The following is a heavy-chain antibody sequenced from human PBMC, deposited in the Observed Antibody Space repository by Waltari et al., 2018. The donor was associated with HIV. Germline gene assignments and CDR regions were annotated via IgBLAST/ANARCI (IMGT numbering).Heavy chain of an antibody. Sequence: QVQLQESGPGLVKPSETLSLTCAVSGYSISSGYYWGWIRQPPGKGLGWIGSIYHSGTTSYNPSLKSRVTISIDTSKNQCSLKLSSVTAADTAVYYCARDQVGATYFDYWGQGTLVTVSS. CDR2: IYHSGTT. CDR1: GYSISSGYY. V-gene: IGHV4-38-2*02. J-gene: IGHJ4*02. D-gene: IGHD1-26*01. CDR3: ARDQVGATYFDY.